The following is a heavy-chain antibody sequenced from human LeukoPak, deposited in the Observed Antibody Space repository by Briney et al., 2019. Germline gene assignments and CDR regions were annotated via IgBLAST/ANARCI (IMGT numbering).Heavy chain of an antibody. D-gene: IGHD6-13*01. V-gene: IGHV4-38-2*02. CDR3: ARDGTDFDY. J-gene: IGHJ4*02. CDR1: GFSISSGYY. CDR2: IYHSGST. Sequence: SETLSLTCTVSGFSISSGYYWGRIRQPPGKGLEWIGSIYHSGSTYYNPSLKSRVTISLDTSKNQFSLKLSFVTAADTAVYYCARDGTDFDYWGQVTLVTVSS.